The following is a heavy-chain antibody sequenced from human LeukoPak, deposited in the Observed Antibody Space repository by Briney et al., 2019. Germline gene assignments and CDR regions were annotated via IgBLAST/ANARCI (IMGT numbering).Heavy chain of an antibody. CDR2: ISSTDAGT. J-gene: IGHJ4*02. V-gene: IGHV3-23*01. D-gene: IGHD1-14*01. Sequence: QTGGSLRLSCAASGFSLSSYAMSWVRQAPGKGLEWVSAISSTDAGTYHADSVRGRFTISRDSSKNTLYLQMNSLRAEDTAVYYCANRYDWGQGTLVTVSS. CDR1: GFSLSSYA. CDR3: ANRYD.